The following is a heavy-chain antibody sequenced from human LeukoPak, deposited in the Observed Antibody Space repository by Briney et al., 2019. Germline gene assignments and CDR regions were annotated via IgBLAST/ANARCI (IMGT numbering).Heavy chain of an antibody. V-gene: IGHV3-21*01. CDR3: ARAVDTAMDHYYYYMDV. Sequence: GGSLRLSCAATGFIFSNYAMSWVRQAPGKGLEWVSSISSSSSYIYYADSVKGRFTISRDNAKNSLYLQMNSLRAEDTAVYYCARAVDTAMDHYYYYMDVWGKGTTVTVSS. J-gene: IGHJ6*03. CDR1: GFIFSNYA. CDR2: ISSSSSYI. D-gene: IGHD5-18*01.